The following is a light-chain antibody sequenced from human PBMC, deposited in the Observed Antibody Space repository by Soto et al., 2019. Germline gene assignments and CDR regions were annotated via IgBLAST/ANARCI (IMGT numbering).Light chain of an antibody. CDR2: DVI. J-gene: IGLJ1*01. CDR1: SSDVGAYNF. V-gene: IGLV2-11*01. CDR3: ISYASSGLYV. Sequence: QSALTQPRSVSGSPGQSVTISCTGTSSDVGAYNFVSWYQQNPGKAPKLILYDVIKRPSGVPDRFSGSKSGNTASLTISGLQADDEADYYCISYASSGLYVFGTGTKVTVL.